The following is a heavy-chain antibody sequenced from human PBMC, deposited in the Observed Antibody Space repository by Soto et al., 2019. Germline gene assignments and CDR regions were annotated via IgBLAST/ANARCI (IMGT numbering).Heavy chain of an antibody. D-gene: IGHD3-10*01. J-gene: IGHJ6*04. Sequence: ASVKVSCKVSGYTLTELSMHWVRQAPGKGLEWMGGFDPEDGETIYAQKFRGRVTMTEDTSTDTAYMELSSLRSEDTAVYYCAIRSPGTYYYGSGSMDVWGKGTTVTVSS. CDR2: FDPEDGET. V-gene: IGHV1-24*01. CDR1: GYTLTELS. CDR3: AIRSPGTYYYGSGSMDV.